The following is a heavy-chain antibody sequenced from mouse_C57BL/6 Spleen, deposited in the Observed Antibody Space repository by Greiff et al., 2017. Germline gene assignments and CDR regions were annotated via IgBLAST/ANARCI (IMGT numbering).Heavy chain of an antibody. J-gene: IGHJ1*03. CDR1: GYTFTSYW. CDR3: ARSPYGNYWYFDV. Sequence: QVQLQQPGAELVRPGSSVKLSCKASGYTFTSYWMHWVKQRPIQGLEWIGNIDPSDSETHYNQKFKDKATVTVDKSSSTAYMQLSSLTSEDSAVYYCARSPYGNYWYFDVWGTGTTVTVSS. CDR2: IDPSDSET. D-gene: IGHD2-1*01. V-gene: IGHV1-52*01.